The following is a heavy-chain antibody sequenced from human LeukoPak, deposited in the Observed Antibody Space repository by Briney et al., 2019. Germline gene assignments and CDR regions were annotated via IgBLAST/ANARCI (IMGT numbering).Heavy chain of an antibody. CDR1: GDSVSSTYW. Sequence: SETLSLTCAVSGDSVSSTYWWSWVRQPPGKGLEWIGEISHSEITNYNSSLKSRVTISVDKSRNQISLKVTSVTAADTAVYYCARHQGIIGLRVFDYWGQGTLVTVPS. CDR2: ISHSEIT. D-gene: IGHD3-16*01. V-gene: IGHV4-4*02. CDR3: ARHQGIIGLRVFDY. J-gene: IGHJ4*02.